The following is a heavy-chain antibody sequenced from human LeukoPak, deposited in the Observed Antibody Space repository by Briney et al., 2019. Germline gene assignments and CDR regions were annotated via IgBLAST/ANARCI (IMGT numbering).Heavy chain of an antibody. CDR1: GYTFSSHG. J-gene: IGHJ4*02. Sequence: GSLRLSCAVSGYTFSSHGMEWLRQAPGKGLEWVAVIWYGGSKMYYADSVKGRFTISRDNSKNILYLEMNSLRAEDTAVYYCARHYSSGWFDYWGQGTLVTVSS. V-gene: IGHV3-33*01. CDR2: IWYGGSKM. CDR3: ARHYSSGWFDY. D-gene: IGHD6-19*01.